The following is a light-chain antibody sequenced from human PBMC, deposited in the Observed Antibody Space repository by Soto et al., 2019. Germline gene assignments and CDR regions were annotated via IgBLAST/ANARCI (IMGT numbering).Light chain of an antibody. CDR1: QSVRTY. V-gene: IGKV3-11*01. J-gene: IGKJ3*01. CDR2: DAS. Sequence: EIVLTQSPATLSLSPGERATLSCRASQSVRTYLGWYQQKPGQAPRLLIYDASERATGIPARFSGSGSGTDFTLTISSLEPEDVAVYYCQQRSDWPPFTFGPGTKVDIK. CDR3: QQRSDWPPFT.